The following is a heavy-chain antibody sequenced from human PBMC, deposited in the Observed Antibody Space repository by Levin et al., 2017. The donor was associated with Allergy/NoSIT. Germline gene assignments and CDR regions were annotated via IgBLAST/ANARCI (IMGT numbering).Heavy chain of an antibody. CDR1: GVPVNSRY. V-gene: IGHV4-59*02. J-gene: IGHJ6*02. CDR3: ARGFPPRLTYYYYGLAL. Sequence: PSETLSLTCTVSGVPVNSRYWNWVRQSPGQALEWIGYIYYSGATNYNPSLQSRVTISIDTSKNQFSLTLTSVTPADTAVYYCARGFPPRLTYYYYGLALSGPGPTVPASS. CDR2: IYYSGAT. D-gene: IGHD6-6*01.